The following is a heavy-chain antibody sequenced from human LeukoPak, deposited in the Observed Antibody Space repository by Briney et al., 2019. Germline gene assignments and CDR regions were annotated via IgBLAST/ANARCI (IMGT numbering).Heavy chain of an antibody. Sequence: GEPLKISCKGSGYSFTSYWIGWVRQMPGKGLEWMGIIYPGDSDTRYSPSFQGQVTISADKSISTAYLQWSSLKASDTAMYYCASQTTSYYYDSSGYGAFDIWGQGTMVTVSS. CDR2: IYPGDSDT. CDR1: GYSFTSYW. J-gene: IGHJ3*02. CDR3: ASQTTSYYYDSSGYGAFDI. V-gene: IGHV5-51*01. D-gene: IGHD3-22*01.